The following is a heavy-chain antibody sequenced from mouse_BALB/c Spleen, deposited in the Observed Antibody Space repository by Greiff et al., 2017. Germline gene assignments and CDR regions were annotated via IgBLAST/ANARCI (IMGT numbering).Heavy chain of an antibody. D-gene: IGHD1-1*01. J-gene: IGHJ4*01. CDR1: GYSFTGYF. CDR3: ARSGGSSYYYAMDY. Sequence: VQLKQSGPELVKPGASVKISCKASGYSFTGYFMNWVMQSHGKSLEWIGRINPYNGDTFYNQKFKGKATLTVDKSSSTAHMELRSLASEDSAVYYCARSGGSSYYYAMDYWGQGTSVTVSS. V-gene: IGHV1-20*02. CDR2: INPYNGDT.